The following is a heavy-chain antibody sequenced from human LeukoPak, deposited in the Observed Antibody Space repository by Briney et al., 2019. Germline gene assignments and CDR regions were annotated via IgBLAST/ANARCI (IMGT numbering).Heavy chain of an antibody. J-gene: IGHJ4*02. CDR1: GYTFTNYG. CDR3: AIIAVAGTPFDY. Sequence: ASVKVSCKASGYTFTNYGISWVRQAPGQGLEWMGWISAYNGNTDSAQKVQGRITLTTDTSTSTAYMELRSLRSDDTAVYYCAIIAVAGTPFDYWGQGTLVTVSS. CDR2: ISAYNGNT. V-gene: IGHV1-18*01. D-gene: IGHD6-19*01.